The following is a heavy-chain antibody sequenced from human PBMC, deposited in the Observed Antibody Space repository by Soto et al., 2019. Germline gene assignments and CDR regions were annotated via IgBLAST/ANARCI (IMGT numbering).Heavy chain of an antibody. V-gene: IGHV5-51*01. CDR3: ARVYYAQSHCFDP. CDR2: IYPGDSDT. D-gene: IGHD2-2*01. J-gene: IGHJ5*02. Sequence: PGESLKISCKGSGYSFTRYWIGWVRQMPGKGMEWMGIIYPGDSDTRYSPSFQGQVTISADKSISTAYLQWSSLKASDTAMYYCARVYYAQSHCFDPWGQGTLVTVSS. CDR1: GYSFTRYW.